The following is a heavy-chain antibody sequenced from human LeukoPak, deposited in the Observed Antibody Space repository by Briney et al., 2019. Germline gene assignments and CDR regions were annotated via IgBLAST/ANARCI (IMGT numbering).Heavy chain of an antibody. CDR1: GVSIRSYY. J-gene: IGHJ4*02. V-gene: IGHV4-59*08. D-gene: IGHD3-10*01. Sequence: SETLSLTCTVSGVSIRSYYWSWIRQPPGKGLEWIGYSYYSGSANYNPSLKSRVTISVDTSKNQFSLKLISVTAADTAVYYCASTYYYASGTYHRPFDYWGQGTLVTVSS. CDR2: SYYSGSA. CDR3: ASTYYYASGTYHRPFDY.